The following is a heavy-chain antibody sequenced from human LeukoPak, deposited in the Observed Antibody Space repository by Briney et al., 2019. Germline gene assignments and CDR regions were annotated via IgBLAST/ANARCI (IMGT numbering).Heavy chain of an antibody. D-gene: IGHD3-9*01. CDR1: GGSISSYHW. CDR2: NYWNDDK. V-gene: IGHV2-5*01. J-gene: IGHJ5*02. Sequence: TLSLTCTVSGGSISSYHWNWIRQPPGKALEWLALNYWNDDKRYSPSLKSRLTITKDTSKNQVVLTMTNMDPVDTATYYCVHTNVLRHFDYLSWGQGTLVTVSS. CDR3: VHTNVLRHFDYLS.